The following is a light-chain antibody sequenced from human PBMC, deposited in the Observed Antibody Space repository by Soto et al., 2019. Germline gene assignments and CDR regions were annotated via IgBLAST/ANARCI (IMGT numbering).Light chain of an antibody. Sequence: EIVLTQSPATLSLSPGERATLSCRASQSISNHLAWYQQKPGQAPRLLIYDASIRATGIPARFSGSGSGTDFTLTISIIEPEDFAVYYCQQRNSWPPLFTFGPGTKVDIK. CDR2: DAS. CDR1: QSISNH. CDR3: QQRNSWPPLFT. J-gene: IGKJ3*01. V-gene: IGKV3-11*01.